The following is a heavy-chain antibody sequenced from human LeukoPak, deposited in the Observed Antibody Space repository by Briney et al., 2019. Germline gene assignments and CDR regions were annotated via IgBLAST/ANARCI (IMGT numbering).Heavy chain of an antibody. J-gene: IGHJ6*02. CDR1: GFTFNSYW. Sequence: PGGSLRLSCAASGFTFNSYWMSWVRQAPGKGLEWVANIKQDGSEKYYVDSVKGRFTISRDNAKNSLYLQMNSLRAEDTAVYYCARVSSMIVVVITIVHYGMDVWGQGTTVTVSS. CDR2: IKQDGSEK. V-gene: IGHV3-7*01. D-gene: IGHD3-22*01. CDR3: ARVSSMIVVVITIVHYGMDV.